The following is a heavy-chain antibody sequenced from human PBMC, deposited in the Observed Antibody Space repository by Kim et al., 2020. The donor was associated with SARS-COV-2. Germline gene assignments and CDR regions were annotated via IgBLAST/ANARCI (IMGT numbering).Heavy chain of an antibody. D-gene: IGHD3-22*01. Sequence: SETLSLTCAVYGGSFSGYYWSWIRQPPGKGLEWIGEINHSGSTNYNPSLKSRVTISVDTSKNQFSLKLSSVTAADTAVYYCARGGYDSSGYMVYFDYWGQGTLVTVSS. CDR1: GGSFSGYY. V-gene: IGHV4-34*01. CDR3: ARGGYDSSGYMVYFDY. J-gene: IGHJ4*02. CDR2: INHSGST.